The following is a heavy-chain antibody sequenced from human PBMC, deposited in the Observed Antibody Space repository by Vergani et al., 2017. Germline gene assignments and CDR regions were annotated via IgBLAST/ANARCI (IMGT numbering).Heavy chain of an antibody. CDR2: INPNWGGT. V-gene: IGHV1-2*02. CDR1: GYTFTDYF. CDR3: ANVGTGSNRDYFDY. Sequence: QVQLVQSGAEVKKPGASVKVSCKASGYTFTDYFMHWVRQAPGQGLEWMGWINPNWGGTNYAQKFQGRVPMTRDTSISKAYLELSSLRSDATAVYYCANVGTGSNRDYFDYWGQGTMVTVSS. J-gene: IGHJ4*02. D-gene: IGHD6-25*01.